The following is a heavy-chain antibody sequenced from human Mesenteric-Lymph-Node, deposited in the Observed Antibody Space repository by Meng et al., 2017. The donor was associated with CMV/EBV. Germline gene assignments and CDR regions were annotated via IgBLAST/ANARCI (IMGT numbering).Heavy chain of an antibody. J-gene: IGHJ4*02. CDR2: IYYSGST. CDR1: GGSISSSSYY. CDR3: AFNRRRYDFWSGYLDY. V-gene: IGHV4-39*01. Sequence: SETLSLTCTVSGGSISSSSYYWGWIRQPPGKGLEWIGSIYYSGSTYYNPSLKSRVTISVDTSKNQFSLKLISVTAADTAVYYCAFNRRRYDFWSGYLDYWGQGTLVTVSS. D-gene: IGHD3-3*01.